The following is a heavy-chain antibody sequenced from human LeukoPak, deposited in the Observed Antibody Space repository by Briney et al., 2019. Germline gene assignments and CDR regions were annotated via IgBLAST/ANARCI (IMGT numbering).Heavy chain of an antibody. CDR2: IDRTSSFI. CDR3: ARDSHSSN. D-gene: IGHD6-13*01. V-gene: IGHV3-21*01. Sequence: GGSLRLSCAASGLTFSSYTMNWARQAPGKGLEWVSSIDRTSSFIYYADSVKGRFTISRDNAKNSLYLQMNSLRAEDTAVYYCARDSHSSNWGQGTLVTVSS. J-gene: IGHJ4*02. CDR1: GLTFSSYT.